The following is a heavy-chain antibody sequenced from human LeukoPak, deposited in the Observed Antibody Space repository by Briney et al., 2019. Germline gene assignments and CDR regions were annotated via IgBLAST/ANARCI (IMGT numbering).Heavy chain of an antibody. CDR3: ARPVVAATSWFDP. CDR1: SGSISGYY. Sequence: PSETLSLTCNVSSGSISGYYWTWLRQPPGKGLEWIGFIYYSGSTNYNPSLKSRVTISVDTSKNQFSLKLSSVTAADTAVYYCARPVVAATSWFDPWGQGTLVTVSS. D-gene: IGHD2-15*01. J-gene: IGHJ5*02. V-gene: IGHV4-59*01. CDR2: IYYSGST.